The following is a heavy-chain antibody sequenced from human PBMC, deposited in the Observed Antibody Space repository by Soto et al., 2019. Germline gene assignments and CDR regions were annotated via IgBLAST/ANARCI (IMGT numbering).Heavy chain of an antibody. CDR2: IIPIFGTA. J-gene: IGHJ4*02. V-gene: IGHV1-69*06. D-gene: IGHD3-10*01. CDR1: GGTFSSYA. Sequence: QVQLVQSGAEVKKPGSSVKVSCKASGGTFSSYAISWVRQAPGQGLEWMGGIIPIFGTANYAQKFQGRVTIAANKSTSTAYMELSSLRSEDTAVYYCARGGYYRSGSYFDPEFDYWGQGTLVTVSS. CDR3: ARGGYYRSGSYFDPEFDY.